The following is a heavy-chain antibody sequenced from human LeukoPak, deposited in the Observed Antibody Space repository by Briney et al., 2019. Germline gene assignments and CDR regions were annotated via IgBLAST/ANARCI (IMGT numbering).Heavy chain of an antibody. CDR3: ATYPFRGATHYFDY. J-gene: IGHJ4*01. D-gene: IGHD3-10*01. V-gene: IGHV3-7*01. CDR2: IKQDGSEK. Sequence: GGSLRLSCAASGFTFSSYWMSWVRQAPGKGLEWVANIKQDGSEKYYVDSVKGRFTISRDNAKNSLYLQMNSLRAEDTAVYYCATYPFRGATHYFDYWGHGILVTVSS. CDR1: GFTFSSYW.